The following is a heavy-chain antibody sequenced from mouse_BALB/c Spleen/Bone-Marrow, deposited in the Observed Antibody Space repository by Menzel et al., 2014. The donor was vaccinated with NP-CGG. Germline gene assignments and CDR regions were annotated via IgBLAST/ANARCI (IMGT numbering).Heavy chain of an antibody. D-gene: IGHD2-3*01. Sequence: VHVKQSGAELVKPGASVKLSCTASGFNIKDTFMNWVKQRPEQGLEWIGRTDPANDNTEYDPKFQGKATITTDTSSNTAYLQLNSLTSEDTAVYYCARWLVRMDYWGQGTSVTVSS. CDR1: GFNIKDTF. J-gene: IGHJ4*01. CDR2: TDPANDNT. V-gene: IGHV14-3*02. CDR3: ARWLVRMDY.